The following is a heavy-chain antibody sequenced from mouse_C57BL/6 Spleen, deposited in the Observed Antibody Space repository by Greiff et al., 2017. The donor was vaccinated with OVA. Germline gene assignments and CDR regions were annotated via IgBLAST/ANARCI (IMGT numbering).Heavy chain of an antibody. Sequence: EVQLVESGGGLVQPGGSLKLSCAASGFTFSDYYMYWVRQTPEKRLEWVAYISNGGGSTYYPDTVKGRFTISRDNAKNTLYLQMSRLKSEDTAMYYCASWITMEGFAYWGQGTLVTVSA. V-gene: IGHV5-12*01. J-gene: IGHJ3*01. CDR1: GFTFSDYY. CDR3: ASWITMEGFAY. CDR2: ISNGGGST. D-gene: IGHD1-1*02.